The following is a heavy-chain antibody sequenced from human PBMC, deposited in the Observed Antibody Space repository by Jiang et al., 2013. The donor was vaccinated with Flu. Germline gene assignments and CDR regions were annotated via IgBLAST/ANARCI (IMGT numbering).Heavy chain of an antibody. D-gene: IGHD4-23*01. V-gene: IGHV4-34*01. CDR1: GGSFSGYY. CDR3: ARGISGGNDAFDI. J-gene: IGHJ3*02. CDR2: INHSGST. Sequence: LLKPSETLSLTCAVYGGSFSGYYWSWIRQPPGKGLEWIGEINHSGSTNYNPSLKSRVTISVDTSKNQFSLKLSSVTAADTAVYYCARGISGGNDAFDIWGQGTMVTVSS.